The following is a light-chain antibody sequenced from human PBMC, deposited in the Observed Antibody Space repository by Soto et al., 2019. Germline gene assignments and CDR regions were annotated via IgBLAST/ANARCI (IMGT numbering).Light chain of an antibody. CDR1: QSISSW. CDR3: KQYNYFWA. Sequence: DIQMTQSPSTLSASVGDRVTITCRASQSISSWLAWYQQKPGKAPKLLIYDASNLESGVPSRFSGGGSGTEFSLTISSLQPDDFATYYCKQYNYFWAFGQGTKVDIK. V-gene: IGKV1-5*01. CDR2: DAS. J-gene: IGKJ1*01.